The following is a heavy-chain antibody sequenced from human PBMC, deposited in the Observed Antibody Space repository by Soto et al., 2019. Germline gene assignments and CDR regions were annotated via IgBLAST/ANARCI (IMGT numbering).Heavy chain of an antibody. CDR2: IYWDDDK. J-gene: IGHJ4*02. CDR3: ARPRGYDFDY. V-gene: IGHV2-5*02. CDR1: GFSLDTSGMS. Sequence: QITLKESGPTLVKPTQTLALTCTFSGFSLDTSGMSVGWIRQPPGKALEWLALIYWDDDKRYSPSLKSRLIITKDTSKNQLVLTMTNMDPVDTATYYCARPRGYDFDYWGQGTLVTVSS. D-gene: IGHD2-15*01.